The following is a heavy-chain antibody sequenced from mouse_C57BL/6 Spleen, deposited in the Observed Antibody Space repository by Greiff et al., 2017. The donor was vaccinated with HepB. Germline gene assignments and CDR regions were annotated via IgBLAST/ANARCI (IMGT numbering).Heavy chain of an antibody. J-gene: IGHJ2*01. V-gene: IGHV5-6*01. CDR2: ISSGGSYT. Sequence: EVKVVESGGDLVKPGGSLKLSCAASGFTFSSYGMSWVRQTPDKRLEWVATISSGGSYTYYPDSVKGRFTISRDNAKNTLYLQMSSLKSEDTAMYYCARQGGSSGYGDDYWGQGTTLTVSS. CDR3: ARQGGSSGYGDDY. CDR1: GFTFSSYG. D-gene: IGHD3-2*02.